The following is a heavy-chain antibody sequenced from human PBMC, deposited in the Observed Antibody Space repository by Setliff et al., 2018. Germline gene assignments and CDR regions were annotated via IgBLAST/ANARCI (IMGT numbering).Heavy chain of an antibody. CDR2: IYAGEAT. J-gene: IGHJ4*02. V-gene: IGHV4-4*07. CDR1: GDSISNYY. Sequence: SETLSLTRTVSGDSISNYYWIRQTAGKGLEWIGSIYAGEATYYNPSLESRVVISVDSSKKRFSLKVSSVTAADTAVYYCARAIVIVPPNALKVYFDHWGPGVQVTVSS. CDR3: ARAIVIVPPNALKVYFDH. D-gene: IGHD2-15*01.